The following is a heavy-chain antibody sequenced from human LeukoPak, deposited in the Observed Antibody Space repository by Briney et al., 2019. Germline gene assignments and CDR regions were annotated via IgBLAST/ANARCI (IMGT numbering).Heavy chain of an antibody. CDR3: ARVTYGGNSGNLFFDL. D-gene: IGHD4-23*01. V-gene: IGHV3-33*01. CDR1: GFTFSRYG. CDR2: IWYDGSNQ. J-gene: IGHJ2*01. Sequence: PGRSLRLSCAASGFTFSRYGMHWVRQAPGKGLEWVAVIWYDGSNQYYADSVKGRFTISRDNSKNTLYLQMNSLRAEDTAVYYCARVTYGGNSGNLFFDLWGRGTLVTVSS.